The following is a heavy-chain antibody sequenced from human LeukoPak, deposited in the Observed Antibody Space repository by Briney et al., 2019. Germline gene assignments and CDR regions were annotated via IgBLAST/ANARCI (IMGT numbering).Heavy chain of an antibody. CDR3: ARDHVPAAMEFDP. Sequence: PSETLSLTCAVSGGSISSGNYYWSWVRQPGGRGLEWIGRIYSSGSTNYNPSLKSRVNISLDPSKNQFSLKLSSVTAADTAVYDCARDHVPAAMEFDPWGQGTMVTVSS. J-gene: IGHJ5*02. CDR1: GGSISSGNYY. CDR2: IYSSGST. V-gene: IGHV4-61*02. D-gene: IGHD2-2*01.